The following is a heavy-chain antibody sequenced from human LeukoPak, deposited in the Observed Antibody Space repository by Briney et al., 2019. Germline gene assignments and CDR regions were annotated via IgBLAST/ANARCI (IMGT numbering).Heavy chain of an antibody. CDR2: IYTSGST. CDR1: GGSISSYY. J-gene: IGHJ6*03. Sequence: PSETLSLTCTVSGGSISSYYWSWIRQPAGKGLEWIGRIYTSGSTNYNPSLKSRVTMSVDTSKNQFSLQLSSVTAADTAVYYCARVAAAASGYYYYYYMDVWGKGTTVTVSS. D-gene: IGHD6-13*01. V-gene: IGHV4-4*07. CDR3: ARVAAAASGYYYYYYMDV.